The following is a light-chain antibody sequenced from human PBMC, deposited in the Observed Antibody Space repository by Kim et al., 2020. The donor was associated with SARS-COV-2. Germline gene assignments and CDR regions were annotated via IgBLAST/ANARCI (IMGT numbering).Light chain of an antibody. V-gene: IGLV4-69*01. CDR1: SGYRTDP. CDR2: VNNDGSH. J-gene: IGLJ3*02. CDR3: QTWGSGTWV. Sequence: ASGKFTCTLKSGYRTDPITWHQQQPQKGPRYLMKVNNDGSHNRGDGIPDRFSGSSSGAERYLFISSRQSEDEADYYCQTWGSGTWVFGGGTQLTVL.